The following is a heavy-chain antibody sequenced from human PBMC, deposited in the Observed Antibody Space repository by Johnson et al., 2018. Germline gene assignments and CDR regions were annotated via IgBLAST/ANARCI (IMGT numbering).Heavy chain of an antibody. D-gene: IGHD1-26*01. CDR3: AKDPPISSGGYYYHYYMDV. CDR1: GFTFKNYA. V-gene: IGHV3-23*01. Sequence: EVQLLESGGGLVQPGVSLRLSCAASGFTFKNYALSWVRQAPGKGLEWVSTISGSGGSTYYADSVKGRFTISRDNSKNTLYLQMNSLRAEDTAVYYCAKDPPISSGGYYYHYYMDVWGKGTTVTVSS. J-gene: IGHJ6*03. CDR2: ISGSGGST.